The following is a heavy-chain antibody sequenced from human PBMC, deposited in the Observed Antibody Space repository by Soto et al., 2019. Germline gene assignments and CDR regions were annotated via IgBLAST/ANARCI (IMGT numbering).Heavy chain of an antibody. Sequence: QVQLVQSGAEVKEPGASVKVSCKASGYSFTSYGISWVRQAPGQGLEWMGWITAFNGDTNYAQRFQDRVTMTTDTSTSTAYMELRSLRSDDTAVYYRARDLSWPSDYKAIVDNWFDTWGKGTLVTVSS. CDR3: ARDLSWPSDYKAIVDNWFDT. D-gene: IGHD4-4*01. CDR2: ITAFNGDT. V-gene: IGHV1-18*01. J-gene: IGHJ5*02. CDR1: GYSFTSYG.